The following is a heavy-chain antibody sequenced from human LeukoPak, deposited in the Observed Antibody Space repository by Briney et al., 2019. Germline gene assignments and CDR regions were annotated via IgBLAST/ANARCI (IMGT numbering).Heavy chain of an antibody. CDR1: GYNFPAYW. Sequence: GESLKISCKASGYNFPAYWIGWVRQMPGKGLEWMGIIYPGDSDTRYSPSFQGQVTISADKSISTAYLQWSSLKASDTAMYYCVSEVAAAVYYFDYWGQGTLVTVSS. V-gene: IGHV5-51*01. J-gene: IGHJ4*02. D-gene: IGHD6-13*01. CDR3: VSEVAAAVYYFDY. CDR2: IYPGDSDT.